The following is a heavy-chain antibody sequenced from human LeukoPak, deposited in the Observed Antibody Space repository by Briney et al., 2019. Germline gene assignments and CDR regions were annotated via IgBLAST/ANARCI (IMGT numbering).Heavy chain of an antibody. V-gene: IGHV3-30*02. D-gene: IGHD3-10*01. CDR2: IRYDGSNK. CDR3: AKDLDYYGSGSYTFDH. Sequence: GGSLRLSXAASGFTFSSYGMHWVRQAPGKGLEWVAFIRYDGSNKFYADSVKGRFTISRDNSKNTLYLQMNSLRAEDTAVYYCAKDLDYYGSGSYTFDHWGQGTLVTVSS. CDR1: GFTFSSYG. J-gene: IGHJ4*02.